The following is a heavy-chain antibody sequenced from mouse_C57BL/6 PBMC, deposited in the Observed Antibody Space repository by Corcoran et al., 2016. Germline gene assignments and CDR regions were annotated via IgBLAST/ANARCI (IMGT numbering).Heavy chain of an antibody. CDR2: INPNNGGT. J-gene: IGHJ4*01. V-gene: IGHV1-18*01. Sequence: EVQLQQSGPELVKPGASVKIPCKASGYTFTDYNMDWVKQSHGKSLEWIGDINPNNGGTIYNQKFKGKATVTVDKSSSTAYMELRSLTSEDTAVYYCARGDYGSSYWYAMDYWGQGTSVTVSS. D-gene: IGHD1-1*01. CDR3: ARGDYGSSYWYAMDY. CDR1: GYTFTDYN.